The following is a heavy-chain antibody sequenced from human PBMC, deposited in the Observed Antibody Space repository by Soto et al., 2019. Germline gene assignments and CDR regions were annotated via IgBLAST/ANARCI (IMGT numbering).Heavy chain of an antibody. J-gene: IGHJ4*02. CDR1: GFTFSTYT. CDR3: ARENLFDY. CDR2: ISSHDTYI. V-gene: IGHV3-21*01. Sequence: GSLRLSCAASGFTFSTYTMNWVRQAPGKGLEWVSSISSHDTYIYYADSAKGRFTISRDNAKNSLYLQLNSLRAEDTAVYYCARENLFDYWGQGTLVTVSS.